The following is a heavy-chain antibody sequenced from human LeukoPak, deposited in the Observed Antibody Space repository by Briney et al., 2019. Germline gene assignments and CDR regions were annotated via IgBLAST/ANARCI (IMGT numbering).Heavy chain of an antibody. CDR2: ISSSSSYI. CDR3: AREAPQGIYFDY. V-gene: IGHV3-21*01. J-gene: IGHJ4*02. Sequence: GGSLRLSCAASGFTFSSYSMNWVRQAPGKGLEWVSSISSSSSYIYYADSVKGRFTISRDNAKNSLYLQMNSLRAEDTAVYYCAREAPQGIYFDYWGQGTLVTVSS. CDR1: GFTFSSYS.